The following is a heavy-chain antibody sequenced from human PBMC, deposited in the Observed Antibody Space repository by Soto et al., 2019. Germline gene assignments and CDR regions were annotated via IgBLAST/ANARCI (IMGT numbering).Heavy chain of an antibody. Sequence: GGSLRLSCAASGFTFSSYSMNWVRQAPGKGLEWVAVIWYDGSNKYYADSVKGRFTISRDNSKNTLYLQMNSLRAEDTAVYYCASDYSSSWYFDYWGQGTLVTVSS. J-gene: IGHJ4*02. CDR1: GFTFSSYS. V-gene: IGHV3-33*08. CDR2: IWYDGSNK. CDR3: ASDYSSSWYFDY. D-gene: IGHD6-13*01.